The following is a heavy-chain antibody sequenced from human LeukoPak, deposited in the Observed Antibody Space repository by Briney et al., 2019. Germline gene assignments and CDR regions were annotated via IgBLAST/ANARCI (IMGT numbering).Heavy chain of an antibody. CDR1: GGTFSSYG. CDR2: ISAYNGNT. J-gene: IGHJ5*02. CDR3: ARAVTYGSGSYYTIGWFDP. V-gene: IGHV1-18*01. Sequence: ASVKVSCKASGGTFSSYGISWVRQAPGQGLEWMGWISAYNGNTNYAQKLQGRVTMTTDTSTSTAYMELRSLRSDDTAVYYCARAVTYGSGSYYTIGWFDPWGQGTLVTVSS. D-gene: IGHD3-10*01.